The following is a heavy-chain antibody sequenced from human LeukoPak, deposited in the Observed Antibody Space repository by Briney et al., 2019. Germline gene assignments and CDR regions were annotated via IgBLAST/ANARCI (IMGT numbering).Heavy chain of an antibody. CDR3: ARGSTLAVTQY. V-gene: IGHV1-8*02. J-gene: IGHJ4*02. CDR1: GYTFTSYG. D-gene: IGHD4-17*01. CDR2: MNPNSGNT. Sequence: ASVKVSCKASGYTFTSYGISWLRQAPGQGLEWMGWMNPNSGNTGYAQKFQGRVTMTRNTSISTAYMELSSLRSEDTAVYYRARGSTLAVTQYWGQGTLVTVSS.